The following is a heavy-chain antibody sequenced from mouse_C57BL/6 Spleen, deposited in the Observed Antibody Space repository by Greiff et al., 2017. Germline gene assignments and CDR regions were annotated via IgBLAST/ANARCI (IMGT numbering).Heavy chain of an antibody. CDR2: INPSTGGT. J-gene: IGHJ4*01. Sequence: VQLQQSGPELVKPGASVKISCKASGYSFTGYYMNWVKQSPEKSLEWIGEINPSTGGTTYNQKFKAKATLTVDKSSSTAYMQLKSLTSEDSAVYYCGRELRLYAMDDWGEGTSVTVSS. D-gene: IGHD2-4*01. CDR3: GRELRLYAMDD. V-gene: IGHV1-42*01. CDR1: GYSFTGYY.